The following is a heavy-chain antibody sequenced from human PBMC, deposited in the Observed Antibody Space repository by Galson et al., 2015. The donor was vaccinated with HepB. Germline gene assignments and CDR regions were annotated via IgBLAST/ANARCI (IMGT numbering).Heavy chain of an antibody. D-gene: IGHD4-17*01. CDR2: ISYDGSNK. CDR3: AKDGPEDDYGVPFDY. J-gene: IGHJ4*02. V-gene: IGHV3-30*18. Sequence: SLRLSCAASGFTFSSYGMHWVRQAPGKGLEWVAVISYDGSNKYYADSVKGRFTISRDNSKNTLYLQMNSLRAEDTAVYYCAKDGPEDDYGVPFDYWGQGTLVTVSS. CDR1: GFTFSSYG.